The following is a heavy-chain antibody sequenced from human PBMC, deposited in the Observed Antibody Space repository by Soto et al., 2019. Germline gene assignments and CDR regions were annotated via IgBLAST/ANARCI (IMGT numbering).Heavy chain of an antibody. J-gene: IGHJ3*02. CDR3: ARGWIGDLNDAFDI. CDR2: IDSYSNFI. Sequence: GGSLRLSCAASGFTFSRYSMNWVRQAPGKGLEWVSSIDSYSNFIYYADSVKGRFIISRDSAKNTLYLQMNSLRVEDTAVYYCARGWIGDLNDAFDIWGQGTMVTVSS. V-gene: IGHV3-21*01. D-gene: IGHD2-2*03. CDR1: GFTFSRYS.